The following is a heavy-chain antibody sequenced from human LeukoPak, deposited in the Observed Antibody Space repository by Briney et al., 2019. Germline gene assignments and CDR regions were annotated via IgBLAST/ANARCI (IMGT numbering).Heavy chain of an antibody. CDR3: ARGTQLWLPTNWFDP. J-gene: IGHJ5*02. Sequence: SETLSLTCTVSGGSISSFYWSWIRQPPGKGLEYIGYIYNSGSTNYSPSLKSRVTISVDTSKNQFSLNLSSVTAADTAVYYCARGTQLWLPTNWFDPWGQGTLVTVSS. D-gene: IGHD5-18*01. V-gene: IGHV4-59*01. CDR2: IYNSGST. CDR1: GGSISSFY.